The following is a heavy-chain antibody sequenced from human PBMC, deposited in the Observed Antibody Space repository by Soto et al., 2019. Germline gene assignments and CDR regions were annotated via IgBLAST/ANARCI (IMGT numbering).Heavy chain of an antibody. CDR2: ISGSGGRT. V-gene: IGHV3-23*01. CDR1: GFTFSNYA. J-gene: IGHJ4*02. CDR3: AKDTYYHDSSGFYVFDY. Sequence: PGGSLRLSCAASGFTFSNYAMSWVRQAPGKGLEWVSGISGSGGRTFYADSVRGRFTISRDNFKNTLYLQMNSLRAEDTAVYYCAKDTYYHDSSGFYVFDYWGQGTPVTVSS. D-gene: IGHD3-22*01.